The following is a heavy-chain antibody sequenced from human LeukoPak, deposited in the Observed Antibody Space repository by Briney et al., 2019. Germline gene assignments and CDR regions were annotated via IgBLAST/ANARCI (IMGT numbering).Heavy chain of an antibody. CDR3: ARDPTYWELPTTYYFDY. D-gene: IGHD1-26*01. J-gene: IGHJ4*02. CDR1: GFTFSSHA. V-gene: IGHV3-30*01. CDR2: ISYDGSNK. Sequence: GGSLRLSCAASGFTFSSHAMHWVRQAPGKGLEWVAVISYDGSNKYYADSVKGRFTISRDNSKNTLYLQMNSLRAEDTAVYYCARDPTYWELPTTYYFDYWGQGTLVTVSS.